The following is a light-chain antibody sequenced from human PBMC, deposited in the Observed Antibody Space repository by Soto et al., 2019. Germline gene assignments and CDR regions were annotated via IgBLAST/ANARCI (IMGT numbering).Light chain of an antibody. CDR1: QSVSNNY. Sequence: EIVLTQSPGTLCLSPGERATLSCRASQSVSNNYLALYQQKPGQATRLLIYGASNRATGIPDRFSGSGSGTDFTLTISRLEPEDFAVYYCQQYGRSGTFGQGTKVDI. V-gene: IGKV3-20*01. J-gene: IGKJ1*01. CDR3: QQYGRSGT. CDR2: GAS.